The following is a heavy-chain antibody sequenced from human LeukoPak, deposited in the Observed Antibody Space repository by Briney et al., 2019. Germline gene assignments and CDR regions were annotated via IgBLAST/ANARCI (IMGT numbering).Heavy chain of an antibody. V-gene: IGHV1-2*02. J-gene: IGHJ4*02. CDR3: ARPSGTWPNYFFDF. CDR2: INPNNGGT. Sequence: GASVKVSCKASGYTFTGYYMHWVRQAPGQGLEWMGWINPNNGGTYYTQSFQGRVTMTRGTSIATAYMELSRLTSDDTAVYYCARPSGTWPNYFFDFWDQGTLVTVSS. D-gene: IGHD4/OR15-4a*01. CDR1: GYTFTGYY.